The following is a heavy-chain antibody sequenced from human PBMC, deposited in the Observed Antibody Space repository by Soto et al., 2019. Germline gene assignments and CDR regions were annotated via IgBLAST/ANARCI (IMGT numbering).Heavy chain of an antibody. CDR1: GGSISNYF. D-gene: IGHD3-3*01. CDR3: ARGGQDFWSGPFDY. J-gene: IGHJ4*02. CDR2: IDNSGST. V-gene: IGHV4-4*07. Sequence: SETLSLTCTVSGGSISNYFCNWIRQPAGKGLEWIGCIDNSGSTNYNPSLKSRITMSADTSRNQFSLKLNSVTAADTAVYYCARGGQDFWSGPFDYWGQGXLVTVSS.